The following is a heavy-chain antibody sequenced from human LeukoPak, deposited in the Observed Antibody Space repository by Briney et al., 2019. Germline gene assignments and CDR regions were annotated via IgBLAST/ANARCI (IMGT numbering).Heavy chain of an antibody. CDR1: GFSFSTYG. D-gene: IGHD6-25*01. J-gene: IGHJ4*02. V-gene: IGHV3-23*01. CDR2: ISVSGSST. Sequence: PGGSLRLSCAASGFSFSTYGMTWVRQAPGKGLEWVSSISVSGSSTYYADSVKGRFTISRDNFKATLSLQMNSLRAEDTAVYFCVNMRPYGTGWAGGFDYWGQGTLVTVSS. CDR3: VNMRPYGTGWAGGFDY.